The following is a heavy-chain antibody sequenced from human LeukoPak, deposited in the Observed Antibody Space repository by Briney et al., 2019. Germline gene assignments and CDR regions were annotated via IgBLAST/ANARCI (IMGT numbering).Heavy chain of an antibody. J-gene: IGHJ3*02. D-gene: IGHD3-22*01. V-gene: IGHV3-21*01. CDR1: GFTFSSYA. Sequence: GGSLRLSCAASGFTFSSYAMHWVRQAPGKGLEWVSSISSSSSYIYYADSVKGRFTISRDNAKNSLYLQMNSLRAEDTAVYYCARHRGPTYYYDSSGYSRAFDIWGQGTMVTVSS. CDR3: ARHRGPTYYYDSSGYSRAFDI. CDR2: ISSSSSYI.